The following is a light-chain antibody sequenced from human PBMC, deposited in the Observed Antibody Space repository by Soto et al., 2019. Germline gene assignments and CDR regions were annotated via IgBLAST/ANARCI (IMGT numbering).Light chain of an antibody. CDR3: QQYKSDSPT. J-gene: IGKJ3*01. CDR2: KAS. V-gene: IGKV1-5*03. CDR1: QSISSW. Sequence: DIQMTQSPSTLSASVGDRVTITCRASQSISSWLAWYQQKPGKAPKLLIYKASSLESGVPSRFSGSGSGTEFTLTISSLQPDEFATYYCQQYKSDSPTCGPGTKVDIK.